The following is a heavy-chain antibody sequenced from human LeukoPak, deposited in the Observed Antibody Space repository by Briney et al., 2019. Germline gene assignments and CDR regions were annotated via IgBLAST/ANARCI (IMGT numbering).Heavy chain of an antibody. CDR1: GFTFSSYS. CDR3: ARDPSLRVTADY. CDR2: ISSSSSYI. Sequence: GGSLRLSCAASGFTFSSYSMNWVRQAPGKGLEWVSSISSSSSYIYYADSVKGRFTISRDNAKNSLYLQMNSLRAEDTAVYYCARDPSLRVTADYWGQGTLVTVSS. J-gene: IGHJ4*02. D-gene: IGHD2-21*02. V-gene: IGHV3-21*01.